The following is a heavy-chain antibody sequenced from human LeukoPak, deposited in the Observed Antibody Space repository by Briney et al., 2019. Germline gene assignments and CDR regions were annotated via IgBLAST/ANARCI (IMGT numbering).Heavy chain of an antibody. D-gene: IGHD7-27*01. CDR1: GFTFSTFA. Sequence: GESLRLSCVASGFTFSTFAMSWVRQAPGKGLEWVSSIGNTETYYADSVKGRFTISRDNSKNTIYLHMNYLRAEDTARYYCAKDGRAFNSNWDYFDSWGQGTLVTVSS. CDR3: AKDGRAFNSNWDYFDS. CDR2: IGNTET. J-gene: IGHJ4*02. V-gene: IGHV3-23*01.